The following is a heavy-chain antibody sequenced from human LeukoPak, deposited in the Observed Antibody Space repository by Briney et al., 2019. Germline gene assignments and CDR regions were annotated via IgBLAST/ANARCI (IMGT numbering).Heavy chain of an antibody. CDR1: GGSISSSNW. CDR3: ARVYTMIVVVIRGQVRWFDP. D-gene: IGHD3-22*01. J-gene: IGHJ5*02. V-gene: IGHV4-4*02. CDR2: IYHSGST. Sequence: SGTLSLTCAVSGGSISSSNWWSWVRQPPGKGLEWIGEIYHSGSTNYNPSLKSRVTISVDTSKNQFSLKLSSVTAADTAVYYCARVYTMIVVVIRGQVRWFDPWGQGTLVTVSS.